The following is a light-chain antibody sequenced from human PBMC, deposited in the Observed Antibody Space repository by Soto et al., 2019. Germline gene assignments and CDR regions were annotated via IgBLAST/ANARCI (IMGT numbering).Light chain of an antibody. CDR2: EVT. J-gene: IGLJ2*01. CDR1: SSDVGDYNR. V-gene: IGLV2-23*02. Sequence: QSALTQPPSVSGSPGQSITISCTGTSSDVGDYNRVSWYQHHPGKAPKLMIFEVTNRPSGISDRFSGFKSGSTASLTISELQPDDEADYYCCSYAGSSTLVVGGGTNVTVL. CDR3: CSYAGSSTLV.